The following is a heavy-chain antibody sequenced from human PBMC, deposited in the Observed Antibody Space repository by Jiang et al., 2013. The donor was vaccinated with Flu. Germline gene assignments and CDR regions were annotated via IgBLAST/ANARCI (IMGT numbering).Heavy chain of an antibody. CDR1: GFTFSSYG. J-gene: IGHJ5*02. D-gene: IGHD4-17*01. Sequence: GVVQPGRSLRLSCAASGFTFSSYGMHWVRQAPGKGLEWVAVIWYDGSNKYYADSVKGRFTISRDNSKNTLYLQMNSLRAEDTAVYYCARGVGDDYGDYGGTWGQGTLVTVSS. V-gene: IGHV3-33*01. CDR2: IWYDGSNK. CDR3: ARGVGDDYGDYGGT.